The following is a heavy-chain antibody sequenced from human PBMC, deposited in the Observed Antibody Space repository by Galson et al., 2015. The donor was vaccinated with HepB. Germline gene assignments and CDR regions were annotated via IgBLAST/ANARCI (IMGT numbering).Heavy chain of an antibody. J-gene: IGHJ3*02. CDR2: IWYDGSNK. D-gene: IGHD1-26*01. CDR1: GFTFSSYG. Sequence: SLRLSCAASGFTFSSYGMHGVRQAPGKGLEWVAVIWYDGSNKYYADSVKGRFTISRDNSKNTLYLQMNSLRAEDTAVYYCARGRPGIVGATFYIGDAFDIWGQGTMVTVSS. CDR3: ARGRPGIVGATFYIGDAFDI. V-gene: IGHV3-33*01.